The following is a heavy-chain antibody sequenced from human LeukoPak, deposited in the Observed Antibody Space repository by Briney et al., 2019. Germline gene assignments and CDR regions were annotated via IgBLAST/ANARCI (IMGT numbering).Heavy chain of an antibody. CDR2: ISGSGGST. Sequence: GGSLRLSCAASGFTFSSYAMSWVRQAPGKGLEWVSAISGSGGSTYYADSVKGRFTISRDNSKNTLYLQMNSLRAEDTAVYYCAKDSRARGSYDILTGFLDYFDYWGQGTLVTVSS. CDR1: GFTFSSYA. J-gene: IGHJ4*02. D-gene: IGHD3-9*01. CDR3: AKDSRARGSYDILTGFLDYFDY. V-gene: IGHV3-23*01.